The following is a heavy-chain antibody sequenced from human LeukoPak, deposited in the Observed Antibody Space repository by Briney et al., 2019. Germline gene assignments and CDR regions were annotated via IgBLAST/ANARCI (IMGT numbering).Heavy chain of an antibody. V-gene: IGHV3-7*01. J-gene: IGHJ6*04. Sequence: GGSLRLSCAASGFTFSSYWMSWVRQAPGKGLEWVANIKQDGSEKYYVDSVKGRFTISRDNSKNTLYLQMNSLRAEDTAVYYCAKDQGDYYYYGMDVWGKGTTVTVSS. CDR3: AKDQGDYYYYGMDV. CDR2: IKQDGSEK. CDR1: GFTFSSYW.